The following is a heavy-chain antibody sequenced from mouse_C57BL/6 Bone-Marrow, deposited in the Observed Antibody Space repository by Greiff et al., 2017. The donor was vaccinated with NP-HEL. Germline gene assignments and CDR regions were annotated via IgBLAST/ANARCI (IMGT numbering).Heavy chain of an antibody. J-gene: IGHJ1*03. D-gene: IGHD2-4*01. CDR1: GFTFSDYG. CDR3: ARGGLRRDWYFDV. Sequence: EVNVVESGGGLVKPGGSLKLSCAASGFTFSDYGMHWVRQAPEKGLEWVAYISSGSSTIYYADTVKGRFTISRDNAKNTLFLQMTSLRSEDTAMYYCARGGLRRDWYFDVWGTGTTVTVSS. CDR2: ISSGSSTI. V-gene: IGHV5-17*01.